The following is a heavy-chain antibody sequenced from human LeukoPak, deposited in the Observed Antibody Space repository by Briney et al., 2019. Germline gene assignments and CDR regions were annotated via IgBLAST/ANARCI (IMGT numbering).Heavy chain of an antibody. Sequence: PSETLSLTCTVSSGSISSSSYYWGWIRQPPGKGLEWIGSIYYSGSTYYNPSLKSRVTISVDTSKNQFSLKLSSVTAADTAVYYCARPKSQYYSNYVDYWDQGTLVTVSS. V-gene: IGHV4-39*01. CDR1: SGSISSSSYY. D-gene: IGHD4-11*01. CDR3: ARPKSQYYSNYVDY. CDR2: IYYSGST. J-gene: IGHJ4*02.